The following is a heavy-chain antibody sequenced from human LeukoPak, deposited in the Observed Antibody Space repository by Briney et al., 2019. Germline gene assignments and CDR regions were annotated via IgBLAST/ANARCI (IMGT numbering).Heavy chain of an antibody. Sequence: ASVKVSCKASGGTFSSYAISWVRQAPGQGLEWMGEIIPIFGTANYAQKFQGRVTITADKSTSTAYMELSSLRSEDTAVYYCASLTYYDILTGYSNGPDAFDIWGQGTMVTVSS. J-gene: IGHJ3*02. V-gene: IGHV1-69*06. CDR1: GGTFSSYA. CDR3: ASLTYYDILTGYSNGPDAFDI. CDR2: IIPIFGTA. D-gene: IGHD3-9*01.